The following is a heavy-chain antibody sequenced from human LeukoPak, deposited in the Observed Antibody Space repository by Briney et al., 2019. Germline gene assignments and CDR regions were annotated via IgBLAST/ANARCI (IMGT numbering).Heavy chain of an antibody. Sequence: SETLSLTCTVSGGSMSSHYWSWIRQPPGKGLEWIGYIYYSGSTNYNPSLKSRVTISVDTSKNQFSLKLSSVTAADTAVYYCARVRGDYIWGSYRSFDYWGQGTLVTVSS. CDR3: ARVRGDYIWGSYRSFDY. V-gene: IGHV4-59*11. CDR1: GGSMSSHY. CDR2: IYYSGST. D-gene: IGHD3-16*02. J-gene: IGHJ4*02.